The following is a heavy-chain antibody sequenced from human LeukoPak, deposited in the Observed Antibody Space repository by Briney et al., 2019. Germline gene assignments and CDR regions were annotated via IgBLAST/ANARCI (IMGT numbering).Heavy chain of an antibody. CDR2: IDSDGSDT. CDR3: ARGLPNYYGMDV. CDR1: GFTFSSYW. Sequence: GGSLRLSCAASGFTFSSYWMHWVRQAPGKGLVWVSRIDSDGSDTIYADSVKGRFTISRDNAKNTLYLQMNSLRTEDTAVYYCARGLPNYYGMDVWGQGTTVTVSS. J-gene: IGHJ6*02. V-gene: IGHV3-74*01.